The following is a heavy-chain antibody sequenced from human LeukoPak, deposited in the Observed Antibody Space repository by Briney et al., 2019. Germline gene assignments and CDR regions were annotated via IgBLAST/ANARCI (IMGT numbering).Heavy chain of an antibody. CDR3: ARAPSSSWDHFDY. CDR1: GGSIKSSTYY. D-gene: IGHD6-13*01. V-gene: IGHV4-39*07. J-gene: IGHJ4*02. Sequence: SETLSLTCSVSGGSIKSSTYYWVWIRQAPGKGLEWIGNIYYSGSIYYNPSLNSRVTISVDTSKNQFSLKLSSVTAADTAVYYCARAPSSSWDHFDYWGQGTLVTVSS. CDR2: IYYSGSI.